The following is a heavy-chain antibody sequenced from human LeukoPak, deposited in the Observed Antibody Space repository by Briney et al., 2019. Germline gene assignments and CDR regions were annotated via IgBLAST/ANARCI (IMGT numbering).Heavy chain of an antibody. J-gene: IGHJ4*02. Sequence: PSETLSLTCTVSGGSISSYYWSWIRQPPGKGLEWIGYIYYSGSTNYNPSLKSRVTISVDTSKNQFSLKLSSVTAADTAVYYCARELAYGDYNYFDYWGQGTLVTVSS. D-gene: IGHD4-17*01. CDR3: ARELAYGDYNYFDY. CDR2: IYYSGST. V-gene: IGHV4-59*01. CDR1: GGSISSYY.